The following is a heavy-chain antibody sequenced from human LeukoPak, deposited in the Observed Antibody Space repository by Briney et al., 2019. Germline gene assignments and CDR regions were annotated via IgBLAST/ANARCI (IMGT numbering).Heavy chain of an antibody. V-gene: IGHV4-59*01. D-gene: IGHD2-8*01. CDR2: IYYSGST. CDR1: GGSISSYY. Sequence: SETLSLTCTVSGGSISSYYWSWIRQPPGKGLEWIGYIYYSGSTNYNPSLKSRVTISVDTSKNQFSLKLSSVTAADTAVYYCARGTRVYASGNWFDPWGQGTLVTVSS. J-gene: IGHJ5*02. CDR3: ARGTRVYASGNWFDP.